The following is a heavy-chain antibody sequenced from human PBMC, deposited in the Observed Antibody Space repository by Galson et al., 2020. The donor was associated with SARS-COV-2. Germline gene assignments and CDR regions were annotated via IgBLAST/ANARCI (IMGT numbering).Heavy chain of an antibody. V-gene: IGHV3-30*18. CDR3: AKDLLRYFDWLGQYYYCYGMDV. Sequence: GESLKISCAASGFTFSSYGMHWVRQAPGKGLEWVAVISYDGSNKYYADSVKGRFTISRDNSKNTLYLQMNSLRAEDTAVYYCAKDLLRYFDWLGQYYYCYGMDVWGQGTTVTVAS. J-gene: IGHJ6*02. CDR2: ISYDGSNK. CDR1: GFTFSSYG. D-gene: IGHD3-9*01.